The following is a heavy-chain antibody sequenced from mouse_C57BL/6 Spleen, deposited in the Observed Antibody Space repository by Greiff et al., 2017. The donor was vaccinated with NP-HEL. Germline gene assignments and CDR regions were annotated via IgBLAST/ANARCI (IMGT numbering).Heavy chain of an antibody. CDR1: GFNIKDYY. D-gene: IGHD1-1*01. CDR2: IDPEDGET. Sequence: VQLQQSGAELVKPGASVKLSCTASGFNIKDYYMHWVKQRTEQGLEWIGRIDPEDGETKYAPKFQGKATITAATSSNTAYLQLSSLTSEDTAVYYWARNYGSSYPWFAYWGQGTLVTVSA. CDR3: ARNYGSSYPWFAY. V-gene: IGHV14-2*01. J-gene: IGHJ3*01.